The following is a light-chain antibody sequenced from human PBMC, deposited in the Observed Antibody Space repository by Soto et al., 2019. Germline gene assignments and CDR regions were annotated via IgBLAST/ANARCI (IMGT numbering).Light chain of an antibody. CDR1: QSVSNNH. J-gene: IGKJ1*01. CDR2: DAS. Sequence: EIVMTQSPATLSVSPVERATLSCRASQSVSNNHLAWYQQKPGQAPGLLIYDASRRATGIPDRFSGSGYGTDFTLTISRLGPEDSAAYYCQQYGSSPPTFGQGTKVDIK. V-gene: IGKV3-20*01. CDR3: QQYGSSPPT.